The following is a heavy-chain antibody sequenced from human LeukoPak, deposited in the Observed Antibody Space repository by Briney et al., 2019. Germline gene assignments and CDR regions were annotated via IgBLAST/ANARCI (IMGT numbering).Heavy chain of an antibody. Sequence: SEPLSLTCAVYGGSFSGYFWSWIRQPPGKGLEWIGEINYSGGTNYNPSLKSRVTISVDTSKNQFSLKLSSVTAADTAVYYCASSAYYDILPGYYPFDYWGQGTLVTVSS. V-gene: IGHV4-34*01. D-gene: IGHD3-9*01. CDR3: ASSAYYDILPGYYPFDY. CDR2: INYSGGT. J-gene: IGHJ4*02. CDR1: GGSFSGYF.